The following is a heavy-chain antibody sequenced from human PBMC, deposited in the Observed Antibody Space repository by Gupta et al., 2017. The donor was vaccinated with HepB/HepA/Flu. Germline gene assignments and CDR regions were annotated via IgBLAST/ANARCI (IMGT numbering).Heavy chain of an antibody. Sequence: QLQLQESGPGLVKPSETLSLTCTVSGGSISSSSYYWGWIRQPPGKGLEWIGSIYYSGSTYYNPSLKSRVTISVDTSKNQFSLKLSSVTAADTAVYYCARRDGYNSTDYWGQGTLVTVSS. CDR3: ARRDGYNSTDY. D-gene: IGHD5-24*01. J-gene: IGHJ4*02. CDR2: IYYSGST. V-gene: IGHV4-39*01. CDR1: GGSISSSSYY.